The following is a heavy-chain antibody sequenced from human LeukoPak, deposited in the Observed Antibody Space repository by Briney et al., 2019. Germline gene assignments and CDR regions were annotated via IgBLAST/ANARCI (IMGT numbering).Heavy chain of an antibody. Sequence: SVKVSCKASGGTFSSYAISWVRQAPGQGLEWMGRIIPILGIANYAQKFQGRVTITADKSTSTAYMELSSLRSEDTAVYYCARYYGSGRGYYGLDVWGQGTTVTVFS. CDR1: GGTFSSYA. D-gene: IGHD3-10*01. CDR2: IIPILGIA. CDR3: ARYYGSGRGYYGLDV. J-gene: IGHJ6*02. V-gene: IGHV1-69*04.